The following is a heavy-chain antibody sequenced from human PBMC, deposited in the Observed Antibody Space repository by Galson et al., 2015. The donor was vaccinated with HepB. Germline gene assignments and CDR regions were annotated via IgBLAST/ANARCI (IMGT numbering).Heavy chain of an antibody. V-gene: IGHV1-18*04. Sequence: SVKVSCKASGYTFTSYGISWVRQAPGQGLEWMGWISAYNGNTNYAQKLQGRVTMTTDTSTSTAYMELRSLRSDDTAVYYCARDPDTAIDDAFDIWGQGTMVTVSS. CDR1: GYTFTSYG. CDR2: ISAYNGNT. CDR3: ARDPDTAIDDAFDI. J-gene: IGHJ3*02. D-gene: IGHD5-18*01.